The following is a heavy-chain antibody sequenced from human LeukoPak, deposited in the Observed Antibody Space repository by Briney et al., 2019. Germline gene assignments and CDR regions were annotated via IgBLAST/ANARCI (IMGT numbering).Heavy chain of an antibody. D-gene: IGHD5-24*01. CDR2: IYYSGST. J-gene: IGHJ4*02. CDR1: GGSISSGDYY. CDR3: AREGGWLHYYFDY. V-gene: IGHV4-30-4*01. Sequence: SQTLSLTCTVSGGSISSGDYYWSWIRQPPGKGLEWIGYIYYSGSTYYNPSLKSRVTISVDTSKNQFSLKLSSVTAADTAVYYCAREGGWLHYYFDYWGQGTLVTVSS.